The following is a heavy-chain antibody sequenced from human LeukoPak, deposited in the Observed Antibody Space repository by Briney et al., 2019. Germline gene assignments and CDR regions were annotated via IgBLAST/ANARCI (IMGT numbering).Heavy chain of an antibody. V-gene: IGHV1-8*03. J-gene: IGHJ3*02. Sequence: ASVKVSCKASGYTFTSYDINWVRQATGQGLEWMGWMNPNSGNTGYAQKFQGRVTITRNTSISTAYMELSSLRSEDTAVYYCARGAPRYSSAWDAFDIWGQGTMVTVSS. CDR2: MNPNSGNT. CDR3: ARGAPRYSSAWDAFDI. D-gene: IGHD6-19*01. CDR1: GYTFTSYD.